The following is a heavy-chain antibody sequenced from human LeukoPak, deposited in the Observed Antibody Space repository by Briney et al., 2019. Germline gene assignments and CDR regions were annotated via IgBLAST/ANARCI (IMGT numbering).Heavy chain of an antibody. J-gene: IGHJ3*02. V-gene: IGHV4-30-2*01. CDR1: GGSISSGGYS. D-gene: IGHD3-9*01. Sequence: SSETLSLTCTVSGGSISSGGYSWSWIRQPPGKGLKWIVYIYHSGSTYYTPSLKSRVTVSVDTSKNQFSLRLTSVTAADTAVYYCARLHDWAESDAFDIWGQGTMVTVSS. CDR2: IYHSGST. CDR3: ARLHDWAESDAFDI.